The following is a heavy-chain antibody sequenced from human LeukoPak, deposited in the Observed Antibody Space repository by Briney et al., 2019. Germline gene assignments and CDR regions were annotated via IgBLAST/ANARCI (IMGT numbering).Heavy chain of an antibody. V-gene: IGHV3-11*01. CDR2: ISSSGSTI. CDR3: ARERSYYAGYMDV. Sequence: GGSLRLSCAASGFTFGDYYMSWIRQAPGKGLEWVSYISSSGSTIYYADSVKGRFTISRDNAKNSLYLQMNSLRAEDTAVYYCARERSYYAGYMDVWGKGTTVTVSS. CDR1: GFTFGDYY. D-gene: IGHD1-26*01. J-gene: IGHJ6*03.